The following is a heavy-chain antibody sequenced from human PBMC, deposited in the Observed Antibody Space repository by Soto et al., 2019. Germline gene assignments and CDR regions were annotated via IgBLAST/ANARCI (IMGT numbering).Heavy chain of an antibody. J-gene: IGHJ5*01. Sequence: QITLRESGPSLVKPTETLTLTCTFSGFSLTTTGVGVGWIRQPPGKALEWLAVVFWDGGERYSPSLKSRVTITKDTSKDQVVLTMTNMDPADTATYYCTQVYGSGSWGWYFHSWGHGTLVTVSS. D-gene: IGHD1-26*01. V-gene: IGHV2-5*02. CDR2: VFWDGGE. CDR1: GFSLTTTGVG. CDR3: TQVYGSGSWGWYFHS.